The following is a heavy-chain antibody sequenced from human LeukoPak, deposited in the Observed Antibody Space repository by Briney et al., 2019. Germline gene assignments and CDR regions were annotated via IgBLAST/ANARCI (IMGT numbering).Heavy chain of an antibody. CDR3: ARDHYYDSSGTRNFDY. CDR1: GVSTSSGDYY. V-gene: IGHV4-30-4*01. J-gene: IGHJ4*02. CDR2: IYYSGST. D-gene: IGHD3-22*01. Sequence: PSETLSLTCTVSGVSTSSGDYYWRWIRQPPGKGREWIGYIYYSGSTYYNPSLKSRVTISVDTSKNQFSLKLSSVTAADTAVYYCARDHYYDSSGTRNFDYWGQGTLVTVSS.